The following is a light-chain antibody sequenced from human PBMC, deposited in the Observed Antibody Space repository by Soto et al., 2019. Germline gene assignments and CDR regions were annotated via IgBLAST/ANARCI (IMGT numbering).Light chain of an antibody. J-gene: IGKJ1*01. Sequence: EIVLTQSPGTLSLSPGERATLSCRASQSVSSSYLAWYQQKPGQAPRLLIYGASSKATGIPDRFSGSGSGTDFTFTISILEPEDFAGYYCQQYGSSPPWTFGQGTKVEIK. CDR3: QQYGSSPPWT. CDR2: GAS. CDR1: QSVSSSY. V-gene: IGKV3-20*01.